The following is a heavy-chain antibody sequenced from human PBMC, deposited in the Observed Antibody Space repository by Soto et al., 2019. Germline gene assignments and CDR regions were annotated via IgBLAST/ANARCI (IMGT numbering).Heavy chain of an antibody. V-gene: IGHV4-39*01. CDR2: IYESGTI. J-gene: IGHJ5*02. Sequence: PSETLSLTCTVSGDSVSHRSYYWGWIRQPPGKGLEWIASIYESGTIFYNPSLKSRVTIFIDTSNNQFSLRLTSVTAADTAVYYCARSVKGFCSRGSCPGEWFDPWGQGTQVTVSS. CDR3: ARSVKGFCSRGSCPGEWFDP. CDR1: GDSVSHRSYY. D-gene: IGHD2-15*01.